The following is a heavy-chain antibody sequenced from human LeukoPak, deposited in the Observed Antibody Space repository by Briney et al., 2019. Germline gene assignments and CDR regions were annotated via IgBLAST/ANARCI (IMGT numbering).Heavy chain of an antibody. CDR1: GGSISSGDYY. V-gene: IGHV4-30-4*08. J-gene: IGHJ3*02. CDR2: IYYSGST. CDR3: ARGGTMMYAFDI. Sequence: KASETLSLTCTVSGGSISSGDYYWSWIRQPPGKGLEWIGYIYYSGSTYYNPSLKSRVTISVDTSKNQFSLKLSSVTAADTAVYYRARGGTMMYAFDIWGQGTMVTVSS. D-gene: IGHD3-22*01.